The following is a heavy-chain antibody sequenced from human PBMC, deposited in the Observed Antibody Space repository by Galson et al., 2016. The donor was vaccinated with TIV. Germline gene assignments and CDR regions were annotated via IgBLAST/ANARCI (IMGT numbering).Heavy chain of an antibody. J-gene: IGHJ6*02. CDR1: GYDFTNYW. CDR2: IYPGDSDI. V-gene: IGHV5-51*01. CDR3: ARAGPGYRGYVYDGMDV. D-gene: IGHD5-12*01. Sequence: QSGAEVKKPGESLKISCKESGYDFTNYWMAWVRQKPGKGLEWMGIIYPGDSDIKYSPSFQGQVTISADRYISTAYLQWSSLKASDTAMYFCARAGPGYRGYVYDGMDVWGQGTKVTVSS.